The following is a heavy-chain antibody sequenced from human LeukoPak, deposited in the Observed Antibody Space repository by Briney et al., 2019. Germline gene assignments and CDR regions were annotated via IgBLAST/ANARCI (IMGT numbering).Heavy chain of an antibody. CDR1: GFTLSSYW. CDR3: ARGAAAANDY. Sequence: GGSLRLSCAASGFTLSSYWMHWVRQAPGKGLVWVSNINSAESSTNYADSVKGRFTISRDNAKSTLYLQMNSLRPEDTAVYYCARGAAAANDYWGQGTLVTVSS. D-gene: IGHD6-13*01. J-gene: IGHJ4*02. CDR2: INSAESST. V-gene: IGHV3-74*01.